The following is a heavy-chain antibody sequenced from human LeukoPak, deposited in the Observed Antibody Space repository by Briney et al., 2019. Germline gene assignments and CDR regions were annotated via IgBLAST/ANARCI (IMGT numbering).Heavy chain of an antibody. CDR1: GFSIISDYY. V-gene: IGHV4-38-2*02. J-gene: IGHJ4*02. Sequence: SETLSLTCTVSGFSIISDYYWAWIRQPPGKGLEWIAIIHHSGVTYYNPSLKSRVTISLDTSKNQFSLKLTSVTVADTAVYYCATHRGTYASGSYYFDNWGQGTLVTVSS. CDR3: ATHRGTYASGSYYFDN. D-gene: IGHD3-10*01. CDR2: IHHSGVT.